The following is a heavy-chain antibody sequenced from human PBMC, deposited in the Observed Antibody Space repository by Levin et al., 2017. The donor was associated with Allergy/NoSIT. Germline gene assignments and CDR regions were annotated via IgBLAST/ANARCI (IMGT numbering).Heavy chain of an antibody. CDR1: GDSVSTNSAA. V-gene: IGHV6-1*01. Sequence: SQTLSLTCAISGDSVSTNSAAWNWIRQSPSRGLEWLGRTYYRSKWYYDYAVSVKSRITINPDTSKNQFSLQLNSMTPEDTAVYYCARGVTVIGYYFDYWAQGTLVTVSS. CDR2: TYYRSKWYY. D-gene: IGHD2-21*01. J-gene: IGHJ4*02. CDR3: ARGVTVIGYYFDY.